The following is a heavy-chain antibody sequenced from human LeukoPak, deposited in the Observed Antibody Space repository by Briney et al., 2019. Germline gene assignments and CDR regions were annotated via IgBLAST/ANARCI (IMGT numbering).Heavy chain of an antibody. CDR2: IYYSGST. D-gene: IGHD4-17*01. Sequence: SETLSLTCAVSGGSISSGGYSWSWIRQTPGKGLEWIGYIYYSGSTYYNPSLKSRVTISVDTSKNQFSLKLSSVTAADTAVYYCARTDYGDSAGKGDIWGQGTMVTVSS. CDR1: GGSISSGGYS. CDR3: ARTDYGDSAGKGDI. V-gene: IGHV4-30-4*07. J-gene: IGHJ3*02.